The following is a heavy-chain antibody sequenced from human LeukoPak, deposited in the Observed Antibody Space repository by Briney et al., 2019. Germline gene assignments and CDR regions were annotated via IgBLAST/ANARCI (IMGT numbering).Heavy chain of an antibody. CDR2: INPNSGGT. CDR1: GYTFTGYY. Sequence: ASVKVSCKASGYTFTGYYMHWVRQAPGQGLEWMGRINPNSGGTNYAQKFQGRVTMTRDTSISTAYMELSSLRSEDTAVYYCARDSSGYYWGYWGQGTLVTVSS. CDR3: ARDSSGYYWGY. J-gene: IGHJ4*02. D-gene: IGHD3-22*01. V-gene: IGHV1-2*06.